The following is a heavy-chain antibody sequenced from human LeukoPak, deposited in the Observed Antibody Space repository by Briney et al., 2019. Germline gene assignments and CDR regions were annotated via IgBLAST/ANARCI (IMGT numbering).Heavy chain of an antibody. Sequence: GGSLRLSCAASGFTFSSYAMSWVRQAPGKGLEWVSAISGSGGSTYYADSVKGRFTISRDNSKNTLYLQMNSLRAEDTAVYYCAESIAAAVDYYYYGMDVWGQGTTVTVSS. J-gene: IGHJ6*02. CDR1: GFTFSSYA. CDR3: AESIAAAVDYYYYGMDV. D-gene: IGHD6-13*01. CDR2: ISGSGGST. V-gene: IGHV3-23*01.